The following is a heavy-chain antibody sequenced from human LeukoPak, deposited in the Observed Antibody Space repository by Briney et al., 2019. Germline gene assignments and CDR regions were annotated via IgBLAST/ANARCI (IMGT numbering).Heavy chain of an antibody. CDR3: AGGKIGKGGPRWFDP. Sequence: ASVKVSCKASGYTFTSYDINWVRQATGQGLEWMGWMNPNSGNTGYAQKFQGRVTMTRNTSISTAYMELSSLRSEDTAVYYCAGGKIGKGGPRWFDPWGQGTLVTVSS. D-gene: IGHD3-22*01. CDR2: MNPNSGNT. CDR1: GYTFTSYD. J-gene: IGHJ5*02. V-gene: IGHV1-8*01.